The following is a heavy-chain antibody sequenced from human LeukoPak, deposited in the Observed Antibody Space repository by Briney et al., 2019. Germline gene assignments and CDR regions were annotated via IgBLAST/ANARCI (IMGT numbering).Heavy chain of an antibody. D-gene: IGHD6-13*01. Sequence: SQTLSLTCTVSGGSISSGGYYWSWIRQPPGKGLEWIGYIYHSGSTYYNPSLKSRVTISVDRSKNQFSLKLSSVTAADTAVYYCARANSAAAGGDFDYWGQGTLVTVSS. CDR1: GGSISSGGYY. CDR2: IYHSGST. J-gene: IGHJ4*02. V-gene: IGHV4-30-2*01. CDR3: ARANSAAAGGDFDY.